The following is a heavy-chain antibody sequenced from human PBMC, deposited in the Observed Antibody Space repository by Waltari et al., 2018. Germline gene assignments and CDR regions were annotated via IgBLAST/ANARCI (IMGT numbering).Heavy chain of an antibody. CDR1: GFTFSSYS. J-gene: IGHJ4*02. CDR2: ISSSSSYR. Sequence: EVQLVESGGGLVKPGGSLRLSCAASGFTFSSYSMNWVRQAPGKGLEWGSSISSSSSYRYYADSGKGRFTISRDNAKNSLYLQMNSLRAEDTAVYYCAWGYGGTQFDYWGQGTLVTVSS. V-gene: IGHV3-21*03. CDR3: AWGYGGTQFDY. D-gene: IGHD4-17*01.